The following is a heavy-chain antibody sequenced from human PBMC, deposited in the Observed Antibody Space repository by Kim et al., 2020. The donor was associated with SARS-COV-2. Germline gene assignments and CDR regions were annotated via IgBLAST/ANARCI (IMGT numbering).Heavy chain of an antibody. CDR3: ATAAPNYGDYLAY. CDR2: PRNKANSYTP. D-gene: IGHD4-17*01. Sequence: GGSLRLSCAASGFTFSDHYMDWVRQAPGKGLEWVGGPRNKANSYTPEYAASVKGRFTISRDDSKNSLYLQMNSLKTEDTAVYYCATAAPNYGDYLAYWGQGTLVTVSS. J-gene: IGHJ4*02. CDR1: GFTFSDHY. V-gene: IGHV3-72*01.